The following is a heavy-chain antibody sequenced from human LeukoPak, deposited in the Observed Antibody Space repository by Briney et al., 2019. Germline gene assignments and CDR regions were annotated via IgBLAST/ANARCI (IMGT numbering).Heavy chain of an antibody. V-gene: IGHV4-34*01. J-gene: IGHJ5*02. Sequence: PSETLSLTCAVYGGSFSGYYWSWIRQPPGKGLERIGEINHSGSTNYNPSLKSRVTISVDTSKNQFSLKLSSVTAADTAVYYCARRPAATRTNWFDPWGQGTLVTVSS. CDR1: GGSFSGYY. D-gene: IGHD2-15*01. CDR3: ARRPAATRTNWFDP. CDR2: INHSGST.